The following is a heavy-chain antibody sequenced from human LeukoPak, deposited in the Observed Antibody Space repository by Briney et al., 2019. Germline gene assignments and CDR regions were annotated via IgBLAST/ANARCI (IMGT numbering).Heavy chain of an antibody. D-gene: IGHD6-6*01. V-gene: IGHV1-69*05. CDR2: IIPIFGTA. CDR3: ASLSRGSFEQLGRP. J-gene: IGHJ5*02. CDR1: GGTFSSYA. Sequence: SVKVSCKASGGTFSSYAISWVRQAPGQGLEWMGRIIPIFGTANYAQKFQDRVTITTDESTSTAYMELSSLRSEDTAVYYCASLSRGSFEQLGRPWGQGTLVTVSS.